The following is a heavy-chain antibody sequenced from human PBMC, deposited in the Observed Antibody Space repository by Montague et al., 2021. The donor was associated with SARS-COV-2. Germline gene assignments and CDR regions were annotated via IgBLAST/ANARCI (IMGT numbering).Heavy chain of an antibody. J-gene: IGHJ4*02. CDR2: ISYDGSNK. CDR3: ARDSYDYVWGSYRYIY. CDR1: GFTFSSYA. V-gene: IGHV3-30*04. D-gene: IGHD3-16*02. Sequence: SLRLSCAASGFTFSSYAMHWVRQAPGKGLEWVAVISYDGSNKYYXDSVKGRFTISRDNSKNTLYLQMNSLRAEDTAVYYCARDSYDYVWGSYRYIYWGQGTLVTVSS.